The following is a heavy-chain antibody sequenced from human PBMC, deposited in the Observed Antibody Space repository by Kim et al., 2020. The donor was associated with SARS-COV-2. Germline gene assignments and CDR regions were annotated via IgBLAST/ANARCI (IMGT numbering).Heavy chain of an antibody. D-gene: IGHD2-2*02. CDR2: IKSKTDGGTT. V-gene: IGHV3-15*01. Sequence: GGSLRLSCAASGFTFSNAWMSWVRQAPGKGLEWVGRIKSKTDGGTTDYAAPVKGRFTISRDDSKNTLYLQMNSLKTEDTAVYYCTTDPDCSSTSCYSYYYGMDVWGQGTTVTVSS. J-gene: IGHJ6*02. CDR3: TTDPDCSSTSCYSYYYGMDV. CDR1: GFTFSNAW.